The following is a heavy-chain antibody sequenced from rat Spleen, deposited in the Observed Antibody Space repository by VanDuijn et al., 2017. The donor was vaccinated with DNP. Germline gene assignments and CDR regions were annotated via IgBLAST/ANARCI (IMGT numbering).Heavy chain of an antibody. D-gene: IGHD3-1*01. J-gene: IGHJ4*01. Sequence: EVQLQESGPGLVKPSQSLSLTCSVTGYSITSNYWGWIRKFPGSEMEWIGHISYSSSTSYNPSLKSRISITRDTSKNQFFLQLNSVTTEDTATYYCARCLSSNYYAMDAWGQGTSVTVSS. CDR1: GYSITSNY. CDR2: ISYSSST. CDR3: ARCLSSNYYAMDA. V-gene: IGHV3-1*01.